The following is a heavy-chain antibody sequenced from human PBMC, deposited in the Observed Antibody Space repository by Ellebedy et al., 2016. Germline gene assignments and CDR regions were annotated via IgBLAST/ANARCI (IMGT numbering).Heavy chain of an antibody. D-gene: IGHD3-22*01. CDR1: GGSISNYY. Sequence: SETLSLXXTVSGGSISNYYWSWIRQPPGEGLEWIGCIYYSGSTSYDPSLKSRVTMSVDTSKNQFSLKLSSVTAADTAVYYCARLPDYYDSSGYYYGDYFDYWGQGTLVTVSS. CDR2: IYYSGST. J-gene: IGHJ4*02. CDR3: ARLPDYYDSSGYYYGDYFDY. V-gene: IGHV4-59*08.